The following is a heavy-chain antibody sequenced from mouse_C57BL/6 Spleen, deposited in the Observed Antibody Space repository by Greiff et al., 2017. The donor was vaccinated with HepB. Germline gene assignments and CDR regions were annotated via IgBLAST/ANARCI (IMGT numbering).Heavy chain of an antibody. D-gene: IGHD4-1*01. CDR2: INPNNGGT. Sequence: EVQLQQSGPELVKPGASVKMSCKASGYTFTDYNMHWVKQSHGKSLEWIGYINPNNGGTSYNQKFKGKATLTVHKSSSAAYMELRSLTSEDSAVYYCAKTGTGFDYWGQGTTLTVSS. J-gene: IGHJ2*01. CDR3: AKTGTGFDY. V-gene: IGHV1-22*01. CDR1: GYTFTDYN.